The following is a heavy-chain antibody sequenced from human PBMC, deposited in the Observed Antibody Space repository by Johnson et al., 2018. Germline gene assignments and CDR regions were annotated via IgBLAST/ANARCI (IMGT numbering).Heavy chain of an antibody. D-gene: IGHD6-19*01. CDR1: GFTFRKYP. Sequence: QVQLVQSGGGVVQPGRSLTLSCTASGFTFRKYPIHWVRQAPGRGLEWVALIWHDGSNQYYGDSVKGRFTVSRDNSKNTVYLHMNNLRGDDTAVYYCARDVSDDTSASKYWGQGPLVTFSS. J-gene: IGHJ4*02. CDR3: ARDVSDDTSASKY. CDR2: IWHDGSNQ. V-gene: IGHV3-33*01.